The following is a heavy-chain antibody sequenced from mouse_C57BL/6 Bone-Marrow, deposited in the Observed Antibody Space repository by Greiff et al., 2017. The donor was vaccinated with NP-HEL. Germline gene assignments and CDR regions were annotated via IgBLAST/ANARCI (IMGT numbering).Heavy chain of an antibody. J-gene: IGHJ3*01. CDR1: GYTFTSYG. CDR3: ARHGSSTWFAY. D-gene: IGHD1-1*01. Sequence: VKLQESGAELARPGASVKLSCKASGYTFTSYGISWVKQRTGQGLEWIGEIYPRSGNTYYNEKFKGKATLTADKSSSTAYMELRSLTSEDSAVYFCARHGSSTWFAYWGQGTLVTDSA. CDR2: IYPRSGNT. V-gene: IGHV1-81*01.